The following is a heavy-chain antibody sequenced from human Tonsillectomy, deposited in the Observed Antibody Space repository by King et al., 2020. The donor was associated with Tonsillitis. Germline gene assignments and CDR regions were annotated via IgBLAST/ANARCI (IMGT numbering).Heavy chain of an antibody. Sequence: VQLVQSGAEVKTPGSSVKVSCKASGGSFSSFAISWVRQAPGQGLEWMGGIVPVFDAPIYTQKFQGRVTISADRSTKTAYMDLNSLRSEDTAVYFCARGPSLGGLSGYHFYFDSWGQGTLVTVSS. CDR2: IVPVFDAP. CDR3: ARGPSLGGLSGYHFYFDS. CDR1: GGSFSSFA. D-gene: IGHD3-22*01. J-gene: IGHJ4*02. V-gene: IGHV1-69*06.